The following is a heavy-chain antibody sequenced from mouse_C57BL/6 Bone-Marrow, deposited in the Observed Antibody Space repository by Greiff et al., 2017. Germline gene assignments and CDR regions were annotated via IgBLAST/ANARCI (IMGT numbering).Heavy chain of an antibody. CDR3: TGSYYYGSSSPFAY. D-gene: IGHD1-1*01. CDR1: GFTFSNYW. Sequence: EVMLVESGGGLVQPGGSMKLSCVASGFTFSNYWMNWVRQSPEKGLEWVAQIRLKSDNYATHYAESVKGRFTISRDDSKSSVYLQMNNLRAEDTGIYYCTGSYYYGSSSPFAYWGQGTLVTVSA. CDR2: IRLKSDNYAT. V-gene: IGHV6-3*01. J-gene: IGHJ3*01.